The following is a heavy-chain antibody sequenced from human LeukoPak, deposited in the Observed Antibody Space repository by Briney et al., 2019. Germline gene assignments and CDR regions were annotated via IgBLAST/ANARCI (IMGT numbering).Heavy chain of an antibody. CDR1: GFTFSSYS. D-gene: IGHD3-9*01. CDR3: AKESYDILTGYSRDYYYYYMDV. J-gene: IGHJ6*03. V-gene: IGHV3-21*01. Sequence: GGSLRLSCAASGFTFSSYSINWVRQAPGQGLEWVSSISSSSSYIYYADSVKGRFSISRDNAKNSLYLQMNSLRAEDTAVYYCAKESYDILTGYSRDYYYYYMDVWGKGTTVTISS. CDR2: ISSSSSYI.